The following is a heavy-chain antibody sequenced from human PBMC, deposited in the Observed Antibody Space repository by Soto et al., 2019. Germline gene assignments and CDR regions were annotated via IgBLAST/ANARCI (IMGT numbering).Heavy chain of an antibody. V-gene: IGHV3-48*01. Sequence: PGGALRLSCAASGFTFRNYGMNWVRQAPGKGLEWVSYIGNGGSTKYYADSVKGRFTISRDNAKNSLYLQMNSLRAEDTAVYYCARDQLYYNDISGRPLNAFDVWGQGTMVTVSS. CDR1: GFTFRNYG. CDR2: IGNGGSTK. D-gene: IGHD3-22*01. CDR3: ARDQLYYNDISGRPLNAFDV. J-gene: IGHJ3*01.